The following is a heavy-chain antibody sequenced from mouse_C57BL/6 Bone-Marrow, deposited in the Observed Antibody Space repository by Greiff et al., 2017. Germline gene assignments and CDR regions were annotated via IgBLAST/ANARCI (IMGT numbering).Heavy chain of an antibody. V-gene: IGHV1-55*01. D-gene: IGHD1-1*01. CDR3: GRYLISTVVLCYVDV. CDR1: GYTFTSYW. CDR2: IYPGSGST. Sequence: QVQLQQPGAELVKPGASVKMSCKASGYTFTSYWITWVKQRPGQGLEWIGDIYPGSGSTNYNEKFKSKATLTVDTSSSTAYMQLSSLTSEDSAGYYCGRYLISTVVLCYVDVWGTGTTVTVSS. J-gene: IGHJ1*03.